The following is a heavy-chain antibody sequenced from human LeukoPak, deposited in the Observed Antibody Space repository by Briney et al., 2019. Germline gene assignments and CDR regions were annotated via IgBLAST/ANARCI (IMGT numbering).Heavy chain of an antibody. Sequence: SETLSLTCTVSGGSISGFYWSWIRQSPGKGLEGIGYIYTSGSPDYSPSLKSRVTMSVDTSKYQFSLNLSSVTAADTAVYYCARRGMLAGPESLWGRSTLVAVSS. CDR2: IYTSGSP. CDR1: GGSISGFY. V-gene: IGHV4-4*09. CDR3: ARRGMLAGPESL. D-gene: IGHD2-8*01. J-gene: IGHJ2*01.